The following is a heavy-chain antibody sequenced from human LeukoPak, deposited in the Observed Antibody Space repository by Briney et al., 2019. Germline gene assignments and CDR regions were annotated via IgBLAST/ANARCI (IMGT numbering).Heavy chain of an antibody. J-gene: IGHJ4*02. Sequence: TGGSLRLSCAASGFTFTDYYMSWIRQAPGKGLEWLSYISSSGSTIYYADSVKGRFTISRDNAKNSLYLQMNSLRAEDTAVYYCARDYGGSSPFDYWGQGTLVTVSS. V-gene: IGHV3-11*04. CDR1: GFTFTDYY. CDR2: ISSSGSTI. CDR3: ARDYGGSSPFDY. D-gene: IGHD4-23*01.